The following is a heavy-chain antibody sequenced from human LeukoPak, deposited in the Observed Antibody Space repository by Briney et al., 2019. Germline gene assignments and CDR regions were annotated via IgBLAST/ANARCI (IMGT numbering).Heavy chain of an antibody. J-gene: IGHJ4*02. CDR1: GLTFSNYA. CDR3: ARDSSVPYGITD. V-gene: IGHV3-23*01. Sequence: GGSLGLSCAASGLTFSNYAMSWVRQAPGKGLEWVSAISGSDGNTFYADSVKGRFTISRDNSKNTLSLQMNNLRAEDTALYYCARDSSVPYGITDWGQGTLVTVS. CDR2: ISGSDGNT. D-gene: IGHD4-17*01.